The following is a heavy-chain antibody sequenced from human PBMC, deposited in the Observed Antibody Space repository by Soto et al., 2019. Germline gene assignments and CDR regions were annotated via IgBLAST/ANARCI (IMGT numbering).Heavy chain of an antibody. Sequence: QGLLVESGGGVVQPGRSLRLSCAASGLTFSHYGMHWVSQVPGKGLEWVAVISCDGSLQFYGDSVKGRFTISRDNSKNTLYLEMNGLRPEDTAVYYCVKEADYCVSSKYDNWGRGTLVTVSS. D-gene: IGHD3-10*01. V-gene: IGHV3-30*18. CDR2: ISCDGSLQ. CDR3: VKEADYCVSSKYDN. J-gene: IGHJ4*02. CDR1: GLTFSHYG.